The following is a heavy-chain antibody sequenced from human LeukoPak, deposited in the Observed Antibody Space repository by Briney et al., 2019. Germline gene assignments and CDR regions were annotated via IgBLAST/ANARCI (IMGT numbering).Heavy chain of an antibody. V-gene: IGHV4-39*07. CDR3: ARDQAVAGPFDY. CDR1: GGSISSSSYY. CDR2: IYYSGST. Sequence: SETLSLTCTVSGGSISSSSYYWGWIRQPPGKGLEWIGSIYYSGSTYYNPSLKSRVTISVDTSKNQFSLKLSSVTAADTAVYYCARDQAVAGPFDYWGQGTLVTVSS. D-gene: IGHD6-19*01. J-gene: IGHJ4*02.